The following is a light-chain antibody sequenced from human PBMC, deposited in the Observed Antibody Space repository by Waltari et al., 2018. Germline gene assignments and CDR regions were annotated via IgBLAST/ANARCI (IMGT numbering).Light chain of an antibody. CDR2: GAS. V-gene: IGKV3-20*01. CDR3: QQYDGSMLT. CDR1: QTINNNF. Sequence: KASQTINNNFLAWYQQKPGQAPRLLIHGASSRATSCPDRCSGSGSGTDFTLTTSRLEPEYVAVYYCQQYDGSMLTFGGGTEVEI. J-gene: IGKJ4*01.